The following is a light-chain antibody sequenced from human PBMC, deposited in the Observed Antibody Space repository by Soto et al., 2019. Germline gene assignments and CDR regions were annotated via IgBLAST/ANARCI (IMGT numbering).Light chain of an antibody. Sequence: QSVLTQPPSASGSPGQSVTISCTGSSSDIGGYYSVSWYQQHPGKAPKLIIYEDNKRPSGVPYRVSASKSGNTASLTVSGLQAEDEADYYCNSYGGNDGGVFGGGTKLTVL. CDR3: NSYGGNDGGV. J-gene: IGLJ3*02. CDR2: EDN. V-gene: IGLV2-8*01. CDR1: SSDIGGYYS.